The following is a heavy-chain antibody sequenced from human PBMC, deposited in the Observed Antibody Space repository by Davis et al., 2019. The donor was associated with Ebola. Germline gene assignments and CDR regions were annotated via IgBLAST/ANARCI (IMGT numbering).Heavy chain of an antibody. CDR2: INADNGNT. CDR3: ARDRAEFPNWLDP. Sequence: AASVKVSCKASGYTFTNYGITWVRQAPGQRLEWMGWINADNGNTKYSQKFQGRVTITRDTSASTAYMDLGRLRYDDTAMYYCARDRAEFPNWLDPWGQGTLVTVSS. J-gene: IGHJ5*02. CDR1: GYTFTNYG. V-gene: IGHV1-3*01.